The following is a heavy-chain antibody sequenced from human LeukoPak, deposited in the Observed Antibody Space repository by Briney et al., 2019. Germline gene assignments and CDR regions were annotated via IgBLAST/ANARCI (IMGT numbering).Heavy chain of an antibody. D-gene: IGHD3-16*02. CDR1: GYTFTVNR. Sequence: GASVKVSCKASGYTFTVNRVHWVRQAPGQGLEWMGWNDPNSGGTKYAQKFQDRVAMTSDTSISTAYMELSGLRSDDTAVYFCAREADIVSFDLWGRGTRVTVSS. CDR2: NDPNSGGT. V-gene: IGHV1-2*02. CDR3: AREADIVSFDL. J-gene: IGHJ2*01.